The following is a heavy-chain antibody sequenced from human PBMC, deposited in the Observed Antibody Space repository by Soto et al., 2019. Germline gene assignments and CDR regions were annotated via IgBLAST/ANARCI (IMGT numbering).Heavy chain of an antibody. D-gene: IGHD3-16*01. CDR1: GYTFNSHE. J-gene: IGHJ4*02. V-gene: IGHV3-48*03. CDR3: ARGGIH. CDR2: ISGSGTT. Sequence: PGGSLRLSCVASGYTFNSHEMNWFRQAPGKGLEWISSISGSGTTNYAESVKGRFTISRDNAHKSLFLEMKDLRVEDTAVYYCARGGIHWGQGALVTVSS.